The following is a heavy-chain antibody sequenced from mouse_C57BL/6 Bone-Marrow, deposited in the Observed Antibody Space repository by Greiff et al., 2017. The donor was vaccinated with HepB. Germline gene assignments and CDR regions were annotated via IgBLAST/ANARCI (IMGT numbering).Heavy chain of an antibody. D-gene: IGHD2-4*01. J-gene: IGHJ2*01. V-gene: IGHV1-26*01. Sequence: EVQLQQSGPELVKPGASVKISCKASGYTFTDYYMNWVKQSHGKSLEWIGDINPNNGGTSYNQKFKGKATLTVDKSSITAYMELRSLTSEDSAVYYCARDYDYDGDYWGQGTTLTVSS. CDR1: GYTFTDYY. CDR2: INPNNGGT. CDR3: ARDYDYDGDY.